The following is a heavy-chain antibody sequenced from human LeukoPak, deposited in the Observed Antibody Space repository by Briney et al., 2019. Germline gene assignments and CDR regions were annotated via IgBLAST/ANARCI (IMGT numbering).Heavy chain of an antibody. CDR1: GYTFTGYY. CDR3: ARVEQQWLVPFDY. J-gene: IGHJ4*02. V-gene: IGHV1-2*02. Sequence: ASVTVSCKASGYTFTGYYMHWVRQAPGQGLEWMGWINPNSGGTNYAQKFQGRVTMTRDTSISTAYMELSRLGSDDTAVYYCARVEQQWLVPFDYWGQGTLVTVSS. D-gene: IGHD6-19*01. CDR2: INPNSGGT.